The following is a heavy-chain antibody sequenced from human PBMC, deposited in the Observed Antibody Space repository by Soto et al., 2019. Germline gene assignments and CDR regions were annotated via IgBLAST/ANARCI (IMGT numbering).Heavy chain of an antibody. V-gene: IGHV4-39*01. D-gene: IGHD6-19*01. CDR2: MYYSGST. CDR3: ASSGWWYFDY. Sequence: SETLSLTCTVSGGSISSSSYYWGLIRQPPGKGLEWIGSMYYSGSTYYNPSLKSRVTISVDTSKNQFSLKLSSVTAADTAVYYCASSGWWYFDYWGQGTLVTVSS. CDR1: GGSISSSSYY. J-gene: IGHJ4*02.